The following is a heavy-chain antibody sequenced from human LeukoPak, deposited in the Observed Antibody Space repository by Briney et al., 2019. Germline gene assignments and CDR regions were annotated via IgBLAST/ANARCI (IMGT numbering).Heavy chain of an antibody. Sequence: GASVKVSCKASGYTFTSYDINWVRQATGQGLEWMGWMNPNSGNTGYAQKFQGRVTITRNTSISTAYMELSSLRSEDTAVYYCARRAYYCTNGVCHRRYYHMDVWGKGTTVTVSS. CDR3: ARRAYYCTNGVCHRRYYHMDV. J-gene: IGHJ6*03. CDR1: GYTFTSYD. CDR2: MNPNSGNT. D-gene: IGHD2-8*01. V-gene: IGHV1-8*03.